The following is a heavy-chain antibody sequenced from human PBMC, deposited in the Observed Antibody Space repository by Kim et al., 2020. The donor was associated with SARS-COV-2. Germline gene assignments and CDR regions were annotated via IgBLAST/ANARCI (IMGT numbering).Heavy chain of an antibody. V-gene: IGHV1-69*01. D-gene: IGHD3-3*01. J-gene: IGHJ5*02. CDR3: ARSITIFGVVIQNWFDP. Sequence: FQGRVTITADESTSTAYMELSSLRSEDTAVYYCARSITIFGVVIQNWFDPWGQGTLVTVSS.